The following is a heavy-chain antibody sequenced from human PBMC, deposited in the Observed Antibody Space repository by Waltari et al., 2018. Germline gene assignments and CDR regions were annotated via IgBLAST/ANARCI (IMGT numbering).Heavy chain of an antibody. Sequence: QLQLQESGPGLVKPSETLSLTCNVSGASISSSNCYWGWIRQPPGQGLEWIASIYYSGSTYYNPSLRSRVSISVDTSKNQFSLEVTSVTAADTGVYYCARPNINGRLGGAFDIWGRGTTVTVSS. V-gene: IGHV4-39*01. D-gene: IGHD3-16*01. CDR2: IYYSGST. J-gene: IGHJ3*02. CDR1: GASISSSNCY. CDR3: ARPNINGRLGGAFDI.